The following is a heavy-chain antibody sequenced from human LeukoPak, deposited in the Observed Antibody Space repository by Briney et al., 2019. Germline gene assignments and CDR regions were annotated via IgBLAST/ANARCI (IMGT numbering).Heavy chain of an antibody. V-gene: IGHV3-21*01. CDR1: GFTFSSYS. Sequence: GGSLRLPCAASGFTFSSYSMNWVRQAPGKGLEWVSSISSSSSYIYYADSVKGRFTISRDNAKNSLYLQMNSLRAEDTAVYYCARDLVIAVAAPMDVWGKGTTVTVSS. CDR2: ISSSSSYI. D-gene: IGHD6-19*01. J-gene: IGHJ6*04. CDR3: ARDLVIAVAAPMDV.